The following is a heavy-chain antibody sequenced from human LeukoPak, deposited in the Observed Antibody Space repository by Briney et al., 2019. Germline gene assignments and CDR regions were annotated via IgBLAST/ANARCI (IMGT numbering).Heavy chain of an antibody. V-gene: IGHV7-4-1*02. D-gene: IGHD3-22*01. CDR3: AREVERAITMIVEEPGGGFDP. CDR1: GYTFTSYA. CDR2: INTNTGNP. Sequence: ASVKVSCKASGYTFTSYAMNWVRQAPGQGLEWMGWINTNTGNPTYAQGFTGRFVFSLDTSVSTAYLQISSLKAEDTAVYYCAREVERAITMIVEEPGGGFDPWGQGTLVTVSS. J-gene: IGHJ5*02.